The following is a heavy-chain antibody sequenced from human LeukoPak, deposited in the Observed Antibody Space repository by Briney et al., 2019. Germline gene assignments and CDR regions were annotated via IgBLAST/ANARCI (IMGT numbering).Heavy chain of an antibody. D-gene: IGHD4-17*01. CDR1: GFTFKEYA. V-gene: IGHV3-30*01. CDR2: VSSDGISK. CDR3: AREKDYVDYIDF. Sequence: GRSLSLSCAASGFTFKEYAILWVRQAPGKGLEWVAVVSSDGISKYYADSVKGRFTISRDNSKNTQYLQMNSLRPEDTAVYYCAREKDYVDYIDFWGQGTLVTVSS. J-gene: IGHJ4*02.